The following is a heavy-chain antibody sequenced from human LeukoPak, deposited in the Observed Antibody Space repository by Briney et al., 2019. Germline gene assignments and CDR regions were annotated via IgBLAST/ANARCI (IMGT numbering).Heavy chain of an antibody. CDR1: GFTFSSYG. CDR3: TTVRRGYYFNY. Sequence: PGRSLRLSCAASGFTFSSYGMHWVRQAPGKGLEWVAVIWYDGSNKYYADSVKGRFTISRDNSKNTLYLQMNSLKTEDTAVYFCTTVRRGYYFNYWGQGNLVTVSS. CDR2: IWYDGSNK. V-gene: IGHV3-33*01. J-gene: IGHJ4*02.